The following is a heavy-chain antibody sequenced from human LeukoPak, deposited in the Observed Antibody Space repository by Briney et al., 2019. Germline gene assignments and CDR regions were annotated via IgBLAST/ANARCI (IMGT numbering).Heavy chain of an antibody. CDR1: GGSISSYY. J-gene: IGHJ3*02. CDR2: IYYIGST. CDR3: ARDQWLVGDDAFDI. Sequence: SETLSLTCTVSGGSISSYYWSWIRQPPGKGLEWIGYIYYIGSTNYNPSLKSRVTISVDTSKNQFSLKLSSVTAADTAVYYCARDQWLVGDDAFDIWGQGTMVTVSS. V-gene: IGHV4-59*01. D-gene: IGHD6-19*01.